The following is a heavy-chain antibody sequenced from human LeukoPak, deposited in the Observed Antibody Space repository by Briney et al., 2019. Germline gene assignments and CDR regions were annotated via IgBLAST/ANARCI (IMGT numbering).Heavy chain of an antibody. V-gene: IGHV1-2*06. D-gene: IGHD3-10*01. Sequence: ASVKVSCKASGYTFTGYYMHWVRQAPGQGLEWMGRINPNSGGTNYAQKFQGRVTMTRDTSISTAYMELSRLRSDDTAVYYCARDREGLLWFGESGSYWFDPWGQGTLVTVSS. CDR1: GYTFTGYY. CDR3: ARDREGLLWFGESGSYWFDP. CDR2: INPNSGGT. J-gene: IGHJ5*02.